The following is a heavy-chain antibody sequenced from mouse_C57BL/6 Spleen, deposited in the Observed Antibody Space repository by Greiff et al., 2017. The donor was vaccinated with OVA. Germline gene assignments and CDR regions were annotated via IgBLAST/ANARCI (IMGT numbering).Heavy chain of an antibody. D-gene: IGHD4-1*01. CDR1: GYTFTSYW. CDR2: IHPNSGST. J-gene: IGHJ2*01. V-gene: IGHV1-64*01. CDR3: ARSWDGY. Sequence: VQGVESGAELVKPGASVKLSCKASGYTFTSYWMHWVKQRPGQGLEWIGMIHPNSGSTNYNEKFKSKATLTVDKSSSTAYMQLSSLTSEDSAVYYCARSWDGYWGQGTTLTVSS.